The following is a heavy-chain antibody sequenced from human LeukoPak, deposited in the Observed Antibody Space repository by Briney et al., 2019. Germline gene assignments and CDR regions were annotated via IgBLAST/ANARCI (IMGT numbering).Heavy chain of an antibody. V-gene: IGHV4-4*09. CDR3: ARTYSSSSNFDY. CDR2: IYSSGST. J-gene: IGHJ4*02. Sequence: SETLSLTCTVSGGSISSYNWSWIRQPPGKGLEWIGYIYSSGSTNYNPSLKSRVTISVDTSKKQFSLKLSSVTAPDTALYYCARTYSSSSNFDYWGQGTLVTVSS. D-gene: IGHD6-13*01. CDR1: GGSISSYN.